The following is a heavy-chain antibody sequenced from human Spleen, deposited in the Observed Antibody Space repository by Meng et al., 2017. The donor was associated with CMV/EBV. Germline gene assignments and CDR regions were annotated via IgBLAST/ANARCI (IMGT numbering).Heavy chain of an antibody. CDR1: GFTFSSYE. V-gene: IGHV3-48*03. J-gene: IGHJ6*02. CDR2: ISSSGSTI. Sequence: GGSLRLSCAASGFTFSSYEMNWVRQAPGKGLEWVSYISSSGSTIYYADSVKGRFTISRDNAKNSLYLQMNSLRAEDTAVHYCARRVDFWSGYYYYYGMDVWGQGTTVTVSS. D-gene: IGHD3-3*01. CDR3: ARRVDFWSGYYYYYGMDV.